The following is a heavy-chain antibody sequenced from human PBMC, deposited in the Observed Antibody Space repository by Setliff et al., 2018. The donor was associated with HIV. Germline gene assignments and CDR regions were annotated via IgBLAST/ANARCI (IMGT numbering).Heavy chain of an antibody. J-gene: IGHJ4*02. CDR3: ATYSAGEGGRGH. CDR2: IHSSGTT. CDR1: GGSLSGYH. V-gene: IGHV4-59*01. D-gene: IGHD2-15*01. Sequence: SETLSLTCAVYGGSLSGYHWSWIRQPPGRGLEWIGYIHSSGTTHYNPSLSSRVTISFDASKKYFSLKLTSVTAADTAMYYCATYSAGEGGRGHWGQGTLVTSPQ.